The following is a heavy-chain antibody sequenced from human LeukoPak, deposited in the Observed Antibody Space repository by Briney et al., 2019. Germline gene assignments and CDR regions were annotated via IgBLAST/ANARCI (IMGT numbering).Heavy chain of an antibody. J-gene: IGHJ4*02. CDR1: GFTLSNHY. CDR2: LSNTGSDI. CDR3: ARGHWGLDC. D-gene: IGHD7-27*01. Sequence: GGSLRLSCTVSGFTLSNHYMTWIRQAPGKGLEYISYLSNTGSDIFYADSVKGRFSISRDNAKNSLYLQMNSLRAEDTAVYYCARGHWGLDCWGQGTLVTVSS. V-gene: IGHV3-11*01.